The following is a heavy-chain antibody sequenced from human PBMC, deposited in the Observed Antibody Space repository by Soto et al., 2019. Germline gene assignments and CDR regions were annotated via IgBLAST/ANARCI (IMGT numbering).Heavy chain of an antibody. CDR2: IIPLFGTT. CDR3: AREMTTVTLDYFDYGMDV. CDR1: GGTFTSYT. J-gene: IGHJ6*02. V-gene: IGHV1-69*01. D-gene: IGHD4-17*01. Sequence: QVQLVQSGAEVKKPGSSVKVSCKASGGTFTSYTITWVRRAPGQGLEWMGGIIPLFGTTNYAQKFQGRVTITADEATTSYYMELSILRSEDTAVYYCAREMTTVTLDYFDYGMDVRGQGTTVTVSS.